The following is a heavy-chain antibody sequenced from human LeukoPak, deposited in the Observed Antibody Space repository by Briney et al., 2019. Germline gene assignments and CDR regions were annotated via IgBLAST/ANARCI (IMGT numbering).Heavy chain of an antibody. CDR3: ARTGSYDSSGYTKPLDAFDI. J-gene: IGHJ3*02. CDR2: IDPSDSYT. Sequence: GASLKISSKGSGYSFTSYWISWVRQMPGKGLEWMGRIDPSDSYTNYSPSFQGHVTISADKSISTAYLQWSSLKASDTAMYYCARTGSYDSSGYTKPLDAFDIWGQGTMVTVSS. CDR1: GYSFTSYW. D-gene: IGHD3-22*01. V-gene: IGHV5-10-1*01.